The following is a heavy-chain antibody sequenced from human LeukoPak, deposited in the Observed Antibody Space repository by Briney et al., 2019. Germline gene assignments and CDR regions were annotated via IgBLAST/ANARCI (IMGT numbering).Heavy chain of an antibody. CDR2: ITGSADIT. D-gene: IGHD3-10*01. J-gene: IGHJ6*01. Sequence: GGSLRLSCAASGFTFRDYAMSWVRQAPGKGLEWVSGITGSADITYDADSVKGRFTVSRDNSKNTLYLEMNSLRADDTAVYYCAKDGRSNYFYYYTMDVWGQGTAVTVSS. V-gene: IGHV3-23*01. CDR3: AKDGRSNYFYYYTMDV. CDR1: GFTFRDYA.